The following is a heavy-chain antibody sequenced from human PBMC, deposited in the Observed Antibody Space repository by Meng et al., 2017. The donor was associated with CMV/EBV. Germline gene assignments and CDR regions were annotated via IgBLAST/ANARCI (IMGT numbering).Heavy chain of an antibody. CDR1: GYSFTSYW. V-gene: IGHV5-51*01. J-gene: IGHJ3*02. Sequence: GGSLRLSCKGSGYSFTSYWIGWVRQMPGKGLEWMGIIYPGDSDTRYSPSFQGQVTISADKSISTAYLQWSSLKASDTAMYYCARHNGGELVPGPDAFHIWGQGTMVTVSS. CDR3: ARHNGGELVPGPDAFHI. D-gene: IGHD6-13*01. CDR2: IYPGDSDT.